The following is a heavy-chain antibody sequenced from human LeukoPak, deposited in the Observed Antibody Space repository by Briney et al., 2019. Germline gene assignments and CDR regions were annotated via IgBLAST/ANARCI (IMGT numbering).Heavy chain of an antibody. CDR1: GGSISSYC. Sequence: SETLSLTCTVSGGSISSYCWSWIRQPPGKGQEWIGYIYYSGSTNYNPSLKSRVTISVDTSKNQFSLKLSSVTAADTAVYYCARAALVGRFDYWGQGTLVTVSS. V-gene: IGHV4-59*01. D-gene: IGHD2-2*01. CDR2: IYYSGST. CDR3: ARAALVGRFDY. J-gene: IGHJ4*02.